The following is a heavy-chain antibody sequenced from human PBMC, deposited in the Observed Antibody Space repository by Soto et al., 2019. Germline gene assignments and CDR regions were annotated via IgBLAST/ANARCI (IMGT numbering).Heavy chain of an antibody. CDR2: IFYSGST. D-gene: IGHD5-18*01. J-gene: IGHJ4*02. CDR1: GGSIRSYY. V-gene: IGHV4-59*01. Sequence: PSETLSLTCTVPGGSIRSYYWTWIRQPPGKGLEWLGYIFYSGSTFYNPSLKSRVTISIHTPKSQFSLQLTSVTAADTAVYYCARGAADTAMVDSWGQGTLVTVSS. CDR3: ARGAADTAMVDS.